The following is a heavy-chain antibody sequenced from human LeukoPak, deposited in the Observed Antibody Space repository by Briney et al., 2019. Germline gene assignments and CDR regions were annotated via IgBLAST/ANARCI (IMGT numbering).Heavy chain of an antibody. CDR1: GYTFTSYG. V-gene: IGHV1-18*01. J-gene: IGHJ4*02. D-gene: IGHD3-16*01. CDR2: ISAYNGNT. CDR3: ARVPATIMVPDYAIDY. Sequence: ASVKVSCKASGYTFTSYGISWVRQAPGQGLEWVGWISAYNGNTNYAQKLQGRVTMTTDTSTSTAYMELRSLRSDDTAVYYCARVPATIMVPDYAIDYWGQGTLVTVSS.